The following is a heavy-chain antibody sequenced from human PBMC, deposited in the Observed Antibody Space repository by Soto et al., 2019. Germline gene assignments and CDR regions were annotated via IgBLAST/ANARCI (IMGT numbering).Heavy chain of an antibody. CDR3: ARDWGTGFYQLDS. D-gene: IGHD2-2*01. Sequence: SETLSLTCTVSGASISGFYWSWIRKSAGKGLEWIGRIYATGTTDYNPSLKSRVMMSVDTSKKQFSLKLSSVTAADTALYYCARDWGTGFYQLDSWGQGTLVTVSS. J-gene: IGHJ4*02. CDR2: IYATGTT. CDR1: GASISGFY. V-gene: IGHV4-4*07.